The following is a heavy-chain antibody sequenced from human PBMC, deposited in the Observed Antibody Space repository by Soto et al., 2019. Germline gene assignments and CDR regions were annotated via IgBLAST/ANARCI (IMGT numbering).Heavy chain of an antibody. D-gene: IGHD3-22*01. Sequence: EVQLVESGGGVVRPGGSLRISCAASGLTFEDYGMSWVRQAPGKGLEWVSSINWNGGSTGYADSVKGRFTISRDNAKNSLYLQMNSLRAEDTALYYCARGLPYDSSGYYYFDYWGQGTLVTVSS. CDR2: INWNGGST. V-gene: IGHV3-20*04. CDR1: GLTFEDYG. J-gene: IGHJ4*02. CDR3: ARGLPYDSSGYYYFDY.